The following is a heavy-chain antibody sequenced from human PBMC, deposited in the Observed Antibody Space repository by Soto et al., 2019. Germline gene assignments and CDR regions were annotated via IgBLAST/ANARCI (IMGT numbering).Heavy chain of an antibody. Sequence: QVQLVQSGAEVKKPGSSVRVSCKASGGTFSSYAISWVRQAPGPGLEWMGGIIPIFGTENYAQKFQGRVTITADESTSTAYIALSSMRSEDTAVYYCARDRIAGSKYYYGMDVWGQGTTVTVSS. V-gene: IGHV1-69*01. D-gene: IGHD6-13*01. CDR1: GGTFSSYA. CDR2: IIPIFGTE. J-gene: IGHJ6*02. CDR3: ARDRIAGSKYYYGMDV.